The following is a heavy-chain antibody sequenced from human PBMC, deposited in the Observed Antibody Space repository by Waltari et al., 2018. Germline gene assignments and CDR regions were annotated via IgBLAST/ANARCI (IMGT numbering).Heavy chain of an antibody. V-gene: IGHV4-59*01. CDR3: ARILDYDSSGSIPGYYYYGMDV. CDR2: IYYSGST. D-gene: IGHD3-22*01. J-gene: IGHJ6*02. CDR1: GGSISSYY. Sequence: QVQLQESGPGLVKPSETLSLTCTVSGGSISSYYWSWIRQPPGKGLEWIGYIYYSGSTNYNPSLKSRVTISVDTSKNQFSLKLSSVTAADTAVYYCARILDYDSSGSIPGYYYYGMDVWGQGTTVTVSS.